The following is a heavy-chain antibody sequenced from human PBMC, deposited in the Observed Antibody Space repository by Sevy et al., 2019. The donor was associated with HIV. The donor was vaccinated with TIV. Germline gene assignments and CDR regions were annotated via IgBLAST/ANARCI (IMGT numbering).Heavy chain of an antibody. J-gene: IGHJ4*02. CDR3: AKFCSGDNCYFPSDS. D-gene: IGHD2-15*01. V-gene: IGHV4-39*01. CDR1: VDSIVMINYY. Sequence: SDTLSLTCSVSVDSIVMINYYWGWVRQPPGKGLEWIGNLYYSGTTYYNPSLKGRVTISVDTAKNEFSLNLRSVAAADTAVYYCAKFCSGDNCYFPSDSWGQGTLVTVSS. CDR2: LYYSGTT.